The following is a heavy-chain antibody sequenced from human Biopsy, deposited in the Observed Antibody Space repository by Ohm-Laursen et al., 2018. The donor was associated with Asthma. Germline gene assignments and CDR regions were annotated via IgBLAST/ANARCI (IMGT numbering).Heavy chain of an antibody. D-gene: IGHD1-1*01. CDR2: ITFDGSTQ. V-gene: IGHV3-30-3*01. Sequence: RSLRLSCTASGTHFGSYNMHWARQAPGKGLEWVAVITFDGSTQHYGDSVKGRFTISRDNSKNMLFLQMNSLRAEDTAVHYCAKESGSNYAFDIWGQGTMVTVSS. J-gene: IGHJ3*02. CDR3: AKESGSNYAFDI. CDR1: GTHFGSYN.